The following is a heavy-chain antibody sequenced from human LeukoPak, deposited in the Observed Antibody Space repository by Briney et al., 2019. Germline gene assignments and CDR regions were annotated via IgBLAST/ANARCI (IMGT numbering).Heavy chain of an antibody. Sequence: SVKVSCKASGDTLGNYAITWVRQAPGQGLEWMGRIIPIFGTTYYAQKFQGRVTITADKSTNTAYMEMSSLKSEDTAVHYCAREPGGFRKYLAYWGQGALVTVSS. D-gene: IGHD2-15*01. J-gene: IGHJ4*02. CDR2: IIPIFGTT. CDR3: AREPGGFRKYLAY. CDR1: GDTLGNYA. V-gene: IGHV1-69*06.